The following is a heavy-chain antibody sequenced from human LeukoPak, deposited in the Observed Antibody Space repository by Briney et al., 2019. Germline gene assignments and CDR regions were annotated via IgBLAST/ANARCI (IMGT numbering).Heavy chain of an antibody. Sequence: PSETLSLTCAVYGGSFSGYYWSWIRQPPGKGLEWIGEINHSGSTNYNPSLKSRVTISVDTSKNQFSLKLSSVTAADTAVYYCAREGRLRLGELSVAYWGQGTLVTVSS. V-gene: IGHV4-34*01. J-gene: IGHJ4*02. CDR2: INHSGST. CDR1: GGSFSGYY. D-gene: IGHD3-16*02. CDR3: AREGRLRLGELSVAY.